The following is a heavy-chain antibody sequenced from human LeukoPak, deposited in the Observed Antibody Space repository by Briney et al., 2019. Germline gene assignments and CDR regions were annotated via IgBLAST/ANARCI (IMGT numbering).Heavy chain of an antibody. J-gene: IGHJ3*02. CDR3: ARRDARWLQVDAFDI. V-gene: IGHV1-46*01. CDR2: INPSGGST. CDR1: GYTFTSYY. D-gene: IGHD5-24*01. Sequence: APVKVSCKASGYTFTSYYMHWVRQAPGQGLEWMGIINPSGGSTSYAQKFQGRVTMTRDTSTSTVYMELSSLRSEDTAVYYCARRDARWLQVDAFDIWGQGTMVTVSS.